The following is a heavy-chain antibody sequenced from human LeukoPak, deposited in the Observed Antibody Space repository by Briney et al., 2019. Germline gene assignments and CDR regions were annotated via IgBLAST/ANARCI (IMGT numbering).Heavy chain of an antibody. CDR3: ARDPGYSSGWYFDY. CDR2: MNPNSGNT. CDR1: GYTFTSYD. D-gene: IGHD6-19*01. Sequence: GASVKVSCKASGYTFTSYDINWVRQATGQGLEWMGWMNPNSGNTGYAQKFQGRVTMTRNTSISTAYMELSSLRSEDTAVYYCARDPGYSSGWYFDYWGQGTLVTVSS. V-gene: IGHV1-8*01. J-gene: IGHJ4*02.